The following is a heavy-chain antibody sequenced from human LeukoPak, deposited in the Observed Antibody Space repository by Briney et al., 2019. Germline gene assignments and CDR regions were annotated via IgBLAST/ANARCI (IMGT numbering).Heavy chain of an antibody. D-gene: IGHD1-26*01. Sequence: SETPSLTCAVSGYSISSGYYWGWIRQPPGKGLEWIGSIYHSGSTYYNPSLKSRVTISVDTSKNQFSLKLSSVTAADTAVYYCARLRVGTQYYFDYWGQGTLVTVSS. V-gene: IGHV4-38-2*01. J-gene: IGHJ4*02. CDR2: IYHSGST. CDR1: GYSISSGYY. CDR3: ARLRVGTQYYFDY.